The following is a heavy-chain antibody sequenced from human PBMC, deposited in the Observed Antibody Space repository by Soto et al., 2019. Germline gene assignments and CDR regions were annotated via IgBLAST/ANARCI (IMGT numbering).Heavy chain of an antibody. CDR2: INPSGGST. V-gene: IGHV1-46*01. CDR3: ARDRRVGAVYYYGMDF. D-gene: IGHD1-26*01. CDR1: GYTFTSYY. Sequence: GASVKVSCKASGYTFTSYYMHWVRQAPGQGLEWMGIINPSGGSTSYAQKFQGRVTMTRDTSTSTVYMELSSLRSEDTAVYYCARDRRVGAVYYYGMDFRGQRTTVTVSS. J-gene: IGHJ6*02.